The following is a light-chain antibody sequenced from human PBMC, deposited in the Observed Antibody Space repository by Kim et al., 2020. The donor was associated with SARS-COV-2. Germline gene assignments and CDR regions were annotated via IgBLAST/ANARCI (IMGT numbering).Light chain of an antibody. CDR3: QQSFSPPRA. Sequence: ASVGDRVTITCRASQYVSTYLNWYQQKTGKAPKLLISSASSLERGVPSRFSGSGSGTDFVLTISSLQPEDFATYFCQQSFSPPRAFGGGTKVDIK. J-gene: IGKJ4*01. CDR1: QYVSTY. CDR2: SAS. V-gene: IGKV1-39*01.